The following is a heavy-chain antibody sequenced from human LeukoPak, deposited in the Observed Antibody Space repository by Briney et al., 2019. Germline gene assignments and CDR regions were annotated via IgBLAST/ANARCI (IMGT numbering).Heavy chain of an antibody. CDR2: INPNSGGT. V-gene: IGHV1-2*02. D-gene: IGHD6-19*01. J-gene: IGHJ4*02. CDR1: GYTFTGYY. CDR3: ARGPSSGWFLSQFDY. Sequence: GASVKVSCKASGYTFTGYYMHWVRQAPGQGLEWMGCINPNSGGTDYAQRFQGRVTMTRDTSISTAYMELSRLRSDDTAVYYCARGPSSGWFLSQFDYWGQGTLVTVYS.